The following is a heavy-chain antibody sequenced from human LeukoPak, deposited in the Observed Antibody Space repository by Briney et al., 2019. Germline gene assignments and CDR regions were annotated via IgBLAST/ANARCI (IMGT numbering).Heavy chain of an antibody. D-gene: IGHD2-2*01. Sequence: SETLSLTCAVYGGPFGVYYWSWVRQPPGKGLEWIGEINHSGSTNYSPSLKSRVTVSVDTSENQFSLKLSSVAAADTAVYFCVRTRLSDHIVPAAERADDACDMWGQGTMVTVSP. CDR2: INHSGST. CDR3: VRTRLSDHIVPAAERADDACDM. V-gene: IGHV4-34*01. CDR1: GGPFGVYY. J-gene: IGHJ3*02.